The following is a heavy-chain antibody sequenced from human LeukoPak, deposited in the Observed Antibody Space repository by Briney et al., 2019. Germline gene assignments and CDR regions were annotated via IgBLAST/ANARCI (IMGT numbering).Heavy chain of an antibody. D-gene: IGHD2-8*01. CDR2: VSGSAGRT. CDR3: AKNRGHCVNGVCHNYYYMDV. CDR1: GFTFSSYA. J-gene: IGHJ6*03. Sequence: GGSLRLSCAASGFTFSSYAMTWVRQAPGKGLEWVSTVSGSAGRTDYADSVKGRFTISRDNLKNTLYLQMNSLRAEDTAVYYCAKNRGHCVNGVCHNYYYMDVWGKGSTVTVSS. V-gene: IGHV3-23*01.